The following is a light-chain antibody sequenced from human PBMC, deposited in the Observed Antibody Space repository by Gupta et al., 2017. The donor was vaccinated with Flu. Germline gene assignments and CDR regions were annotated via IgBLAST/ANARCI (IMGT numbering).Light chain of an antibody. V-gene: IGLV1-44*01. CDR1: SSNIGSNT. J-gene: IGLJ2*01. CDR2: SNN. Sequence: QSVLTQPPSASGPPGQRVTISCSGSSSNIGSNTVNWYQPLPGTAPKLLIYSNNQRPSGVPDRVSGSKYGTSASLAISGLQSEDEADYYCAAWDDSLNGVVFGGGTKLTVL. CDR3: AAWDDSLNGVV.